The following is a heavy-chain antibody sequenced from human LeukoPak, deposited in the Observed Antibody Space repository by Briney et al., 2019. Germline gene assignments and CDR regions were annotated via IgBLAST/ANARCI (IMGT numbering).Heavy chain of an antibody. J-gene: IGHJ4*02. CDR3: ASSGGYDILTGYWVDY. Sequence: SETLSLTCAVSGGSISSSNWWSWVRRPPGKGLEWIGEIYHSGSTNYNPSLKSRVTISVDKSKNQFSLKLSSVTAADTAVYYCASSGGYDILTGYWVDYWGQGALVTVSS. CDR2: IYHSGST. CDR1: GGSISSSNW. V-gene: IGHV4-4*02. D-gene: IGHD3-9*01.